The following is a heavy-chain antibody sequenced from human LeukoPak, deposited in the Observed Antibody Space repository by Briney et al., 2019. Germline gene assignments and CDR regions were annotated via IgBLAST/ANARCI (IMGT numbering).Heavy chain of an antibody. CDR2: IYYSGST. CDR3: ASTSTYYYDSSGYYPLGI. J-gene: IGHJ3*02. D-gene: IGHD3-22*01. V-gene: IGHV4-39*01. CDR1: GGSISSSSYY. Sequence: PSETLSFTCTVSGGSISSSSYYWGWIRQPPGKGLEWIGSIYYSGSTYYNPSLKSRVTISVDTSKNQFSLKLSSVTAADTAVYYCASTSTYYYDSSGYYPLGIWGQGTMVTVSS.